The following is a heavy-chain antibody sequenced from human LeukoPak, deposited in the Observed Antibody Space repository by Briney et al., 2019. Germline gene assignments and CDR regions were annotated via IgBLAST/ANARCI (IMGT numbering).Heavy chain of an antibody. V-gene: IGHV1-69*01. CDR2: IIPIFGTA. Sequence: SVKVSCKASGGTFSSYAISWVRQAPGQGLEWMGGIIPIFGTANYTQKFQGRVTITADESTSTAYMDLSSLRSEDTAVYYCARVGSRFLEWSPFEYWGQGTLVTVSS. J-gene: IGHJ4*02. CDR1: GGTFSSYA. D-gene: IGHD3-3*01. CDR3: ARVGSRFLEWSPFEY.